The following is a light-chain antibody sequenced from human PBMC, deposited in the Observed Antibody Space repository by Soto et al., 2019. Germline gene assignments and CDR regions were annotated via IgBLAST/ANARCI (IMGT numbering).Light chain of an antibody. V-gene: IGKV1-17*01. CDR1: QVIGNN. CDR2: AAY. CDR3: LEHHTYPFT. J-gene: IGKJ2*01. Sequence: DIPMTQSPSSLSASVGDRVTLTCRASQVIGNNLGWYQQKPGKAPKRLIYAAYTLEGGVPSRFSGSGSATEFTLTFSSPEPEDFATYYCLEHHTYPFTFGQETKLQI.